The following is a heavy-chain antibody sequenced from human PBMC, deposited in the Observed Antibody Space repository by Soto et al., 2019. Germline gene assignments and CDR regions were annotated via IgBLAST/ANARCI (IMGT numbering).Heavy chain of an antibody. CDR2: IYPGDSDT. Sequence: PGESLKISCKGSGYSFTSYWIGWVRQMPGKGLEWMGIIYPGDSDTRYSPSFQGQVTISADKSISTAYLQWSSLKASDTAMYYCARHTYDILTGYYIPPNYYYGMDVWGQGTTVTVS. D-gene: IGHD3-9*01. J-gene: IGHJ6*02. V-gene: IGHV5-51*01. CDR1: GYSFTSYW. CDR3: ARHTYDILTGYYIPPNYYYGMDV.